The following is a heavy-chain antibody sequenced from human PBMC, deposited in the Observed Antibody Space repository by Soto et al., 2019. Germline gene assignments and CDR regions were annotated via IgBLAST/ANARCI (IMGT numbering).Heavy chain of an antibody. Sequence: GGSLRLSCAASGVPFSSYAMSWVRQAPGKGLEWVSAISGSGGSTYYADSVKGRFTISRDNSKNTLYLQMNSLRAEDTAVYYCAKDWSGRFLDSDYWGQGTLVTVSS. D-gene: IGHD3-3*01. CDR1: GVPFSSYA. V-gene: IGHV3-23*01. CDR3: AKDWSGRFLDSDY. CDR2: ISGSGGST. J-gene: IGHJ4*02.